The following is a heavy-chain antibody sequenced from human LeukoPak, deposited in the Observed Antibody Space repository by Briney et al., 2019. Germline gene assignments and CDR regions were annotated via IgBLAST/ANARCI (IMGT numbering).Heavy chain of an antibody. CDR2: ISSSSYI. CDR1: GLTFRSYR. CDR3: ARGYGMDV. V-gene: IGHV3-21*01. Sequence: GGPLRSSCEASGLTFRSYRMTWVRKAPGKGLEWVSSISSSSYIYYADSVKGRFTISRDNAKNSLYLQMNSLRAEDTAVYYCARGYGMDVWGQGTTVTVSS. J-gene: IGHJ6*02.